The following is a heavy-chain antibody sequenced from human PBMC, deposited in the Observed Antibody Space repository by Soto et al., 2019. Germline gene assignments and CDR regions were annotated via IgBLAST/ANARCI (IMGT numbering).Heavy chain of an antibody. CDR2: IYYSGST. Sequence: PSETLSLTCTVSGGYISSYYWSWIRQPPGKGLEWIGYIYYSGSTNYNPSLKSRVTISVDTFKNQFSLKLSSVTAADTAVYYCARARRERALLPAPGMDVWGQGTTVTVSS. V-gene: IGHV4-59*01. D-gene: IGHD2-2*01. CDR1: GGYISSYY. J-gene: IGHJ6*02. CDR3: ARARRERALLPAPGMDV.